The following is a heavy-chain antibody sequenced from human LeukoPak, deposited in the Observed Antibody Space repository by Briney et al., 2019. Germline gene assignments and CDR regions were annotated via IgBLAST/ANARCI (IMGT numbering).Heavy chain of an antibody. J-gene: IGHJ5*02. CDR3: ARGRYCTNGVCYNNWFDP. CDR2: IWYDGSNK. V-gene: IGHV3-33*01. Sequence: GGSLRLSCAASGFTFSSYGMRWVRQAPGKGLEWVAVIWYDGSNKYYADSVKGRFTISRDNSKNTLYLQMNSLRAEDTAVYYCARGRYCTNGVCYNNWFDPWGQGTLVTVSS. CDR1: GFTFSSYG. D-gene: IGHD2-8*01.